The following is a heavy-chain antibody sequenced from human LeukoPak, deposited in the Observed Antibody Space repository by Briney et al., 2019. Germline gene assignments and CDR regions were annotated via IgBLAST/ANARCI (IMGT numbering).Heavy chain of an antibody. CDR2: IFYSGST. D-gene: IGHD3-10*01. J-gene: IGHJ4*02. CDR1: GGAISNYY. Sequence: PSETLSLTCTVSGGAISNYYWSWIRQPPGKGLEWIAYIFYSGSTNYNPSLKSRVTISVDTSKNQFSLKLSSVTAADTAVYYCASFGRGLWFGELLSPPVFDYWGQGTLVTVSS. CDR3: ASFGRGLWFGELLSPPVFDY. V-gene: IGHV4-59*08.